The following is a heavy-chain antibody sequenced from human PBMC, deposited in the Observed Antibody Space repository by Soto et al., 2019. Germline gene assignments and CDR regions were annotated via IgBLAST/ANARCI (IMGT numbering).Heavy chain of an antibody. V-gene: IGHV1-8*01. D-gene: IGHD6-13*01. CDR1: GYTFINND. CDR3: GRGGPAAGFDF. CDR2: MNPKSGHA. J-gene: IGHJ4*02. Sequence: QVQLVQSGAEVKKPGASVRVACKASGYTFINNDIDWMRQAAGQGLEWMGWMNPKSGHAGYDPQFRGRVTMTRDTSTNTAYLELSSLTSDYTAVYYCGRGGPAAGFDFWSQGTLVTVSS.